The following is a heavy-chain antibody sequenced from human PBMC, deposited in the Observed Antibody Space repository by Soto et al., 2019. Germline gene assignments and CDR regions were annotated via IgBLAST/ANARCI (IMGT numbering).Heavy chain of an antibody. V-gene: IGHV1-69*02. CDR3: ARGVTDATGGDR. Sequence: QVQLVQSGAEVKKPGSSVKVSCKASGGTFSSYTINWVRQAPGQGLEWMGKIIPILAIANYAQRFQGRLTITADKSTSTAFMELTSLRSEETAVYYCARGVTDATGGDRWGQGTLVTVSS. D-gene: IGHD2-21*02. CDR1: GGTFSSYT. J-gene: IGHJ5*02. CDR2: IIPILAIA.